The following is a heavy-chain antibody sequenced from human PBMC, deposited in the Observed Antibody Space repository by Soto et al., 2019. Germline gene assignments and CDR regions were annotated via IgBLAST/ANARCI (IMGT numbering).Heavy chain of an antibody. CDR1: GFTFDDYA. Sequence: EVQLVESGGGLVQPGRSLRLSCAASGFTFDDYAMHWVRQAPGKGLEWVSGISWNSGSIGYADSVRGRFTISRDNAKNTLYLQMNSLRAEDTALYYCAKARTGIDYWGQGTLVTVSS. CDR2: ISWNSGSI. CDR3: AKARTGIDY. V-gene: IGHV3-9*01. D-gene: IGHD3-10*01. J-gene: IGHJ4*02.